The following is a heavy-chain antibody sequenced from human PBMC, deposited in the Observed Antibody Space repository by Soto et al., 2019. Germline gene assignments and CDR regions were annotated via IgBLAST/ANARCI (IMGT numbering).Heavy chain of an antibody. J-gene: IGHJ5*02. V-gene: IGHV4-31*03. D-gene: IGHD1-26*01. CDR2: IYYSGST. CDR1: GGSISSGGYY. CDR3: ARVSSVGAPFWFDP. Sequence: PSETLSLTCTVSGGSISSGGYYWSWIRQHPGKDLEWIGYIYYSGSTYYNPSLKSRVTISVDTSKNQFSLKLSSGTAADTAVYYCARVSSVGAPFWFDPWGQGTLVTVSS.